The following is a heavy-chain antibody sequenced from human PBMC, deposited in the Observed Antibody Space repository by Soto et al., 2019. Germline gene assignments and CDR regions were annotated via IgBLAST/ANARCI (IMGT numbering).Heavy chain of an antibody. V-gene: IGHV3-33*01. Sequence: PGGSLRLSCAASGFTFITYGMHWGRQAPGKGLEWVAFIWYDGSNKFYAGSVKGRFTTSRDNPKNTLYLQMNSLRADDTAVYFCARDLVPYCGGDCNIDYWGQGALVTVSS. CDR3: ARDLVPYCGGDCNIDY. J-gene: IGHJ4*02. CDR2: IWYDGSNK. D-gene: IGHD2-21*02. CDR1: GFTFITYG.